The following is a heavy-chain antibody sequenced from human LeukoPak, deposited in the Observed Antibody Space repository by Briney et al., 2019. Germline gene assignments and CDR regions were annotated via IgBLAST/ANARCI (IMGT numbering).Heavy chain of an antibody. D-gene: IGHD6-6*01. J-gene: IGHJ3*02. CDR3: ARTSIAARRANAFDI. V-gene: IGHV4-30-2*01. CDR2: IYHSEST. CDR1: GGSISSGGYS. Sequence: SQTLSLTCAVSGGSISSGGYSWSWIRQPPGKGLEWIGYIYHSESTYYNPSLKSRVTISVDRSKNQFSLELSSVTAADTAVYYCARTSIAARRANAFDIWGQGTMVTVSS.